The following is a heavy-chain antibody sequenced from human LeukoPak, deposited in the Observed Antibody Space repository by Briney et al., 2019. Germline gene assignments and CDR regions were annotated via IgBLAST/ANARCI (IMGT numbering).Heavy chain of an antibody. CDR3: AKVIRLAPGQYYFDF. CDR1: GFSFSNYA. Sequence: PGGSLRLSCAASGFSFSNYAMTWVRQAPRKGLEWVSLVSGSGAGTNYADAVGGLFTISRDNSKNTLSLQMNSLRAEDTAVYYCAKVIRLAPGQYYFDFWGQGTLLPVSS. J-gene: IGHJ4*02. V-gene: IGHV3-23*01. D-gene: IGHD6-19*01. CDR2: VSGSGAGT.